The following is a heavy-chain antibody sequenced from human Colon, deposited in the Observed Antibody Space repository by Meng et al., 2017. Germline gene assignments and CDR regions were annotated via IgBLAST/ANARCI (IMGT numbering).Heavy chain of an antibody. V-gene: IGHV4-61*01. CDR1: GGSLSSGNDY. CDR3: AKTELGAGGGGYFDL. J-gene: IGHJ2*01. D-gene: IGHD4-23*01. CDR2: ISYSGNS. Sequence: QVQLPEAGPGLVGPSENLALTCTVCGGSLSSGNDYWGWIRQASGKGLEWIGYISYSGNSLYNPSLKSRVDISTDTSRRQCSLKFNSVTAADTAIYYCAKTELGAGGGGYFDLWGRGTLVTVSS.